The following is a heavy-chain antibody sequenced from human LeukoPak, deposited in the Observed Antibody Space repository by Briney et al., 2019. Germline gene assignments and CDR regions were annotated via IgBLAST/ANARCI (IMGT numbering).Heavy chain of an antibody. D-gene: IGHD2-2*01. CDR3: AKDIGYCSSTSCPAGKYYYYGMDV. Sequence: GGSLRLSCAASGFIFSSNGMHWVRQAPGKGLEWVAVISYDGSNKYYADSVKGRFTISRDNSKNTLYLQMNSLRAEDTAVYYCAKDIGYCSSTSCPAGKYYYYGMDVWGQGTTVTVSS. V-gene: IGHV3-30*18. J-gene: IGHJ6*02. CDR2: ISYDGSNK. CDR1: GFIFSSNG.